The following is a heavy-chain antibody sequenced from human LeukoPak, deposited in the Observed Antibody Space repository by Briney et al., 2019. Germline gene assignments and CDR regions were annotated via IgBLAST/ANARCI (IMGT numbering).Heavy chain of an antibody. CDR2: IKQDGSEK. CDR3: ARWEIRVTAHQLDY. J-gene: IGHJ4*02. D-gene: IGHD4-4*01. Sequence: PGGSLRLSCAASGFTLSSHWMSWVRQAPGNGLEWVANIKQDGSEKYYVDSVKGRFTISRDNAKNSMYLQMNSLRAEDTAVYYCARWEIRVTAHQLDYWGQGTLVTVSS. V-gene: IGHV3-7*01. CDR1: GFTLSSHW.